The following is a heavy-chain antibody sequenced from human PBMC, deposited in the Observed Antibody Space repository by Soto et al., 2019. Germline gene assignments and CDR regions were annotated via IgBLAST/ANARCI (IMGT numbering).Heavy chain of an antibody. CDR1: GFIFNNYA. D-gene: IGHD2-8*01. CDR2: ISVDGTKE. Sequence: QVQLVESGGGVVQPGTSLRLSCVTSGFIFNNYALYWVRQAPGKGLEWVASISVDGTKENYADSVKGRCSISRDKSKNTLYLEMNSLRGEVTALYHSAREMVSWQYSDYWGQGTLVTVSS. CDR3: AREMVSWQYSDY. V-gene: IGHV3-30-3*01. J-gene: IGHJ4*02.